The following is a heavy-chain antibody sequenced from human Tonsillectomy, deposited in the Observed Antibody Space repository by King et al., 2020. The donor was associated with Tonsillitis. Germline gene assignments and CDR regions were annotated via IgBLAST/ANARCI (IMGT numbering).Heavy chain of an antibody. Sequence: QLVQSGAEVKKPGESLKISCKGSGYSFTRYWIVWVRQMPGKGLEWMGIIYPCDSETRYSPSFQGQVTISAGKSISTAFLQWSRLKASDSAIYYCARYDSTGAGAFDIWGQGTMVTVSS. D-gene: IGHD3-22*01. CDR1: GYSFTRYW. V-gene: IGHV5-51*01. CDR2: IYPCDSET. J-gene: IGHJ3*02. CDR3: ARYDSTGAGAFDI.